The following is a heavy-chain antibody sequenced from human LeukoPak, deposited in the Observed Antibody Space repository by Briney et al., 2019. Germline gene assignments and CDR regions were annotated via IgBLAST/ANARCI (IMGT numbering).Heavy chain of an antibody. CDR2: IYYSEST. J-gene: IGHJ4*02. Sequence: SETLSLTCAVYGGSFSSYYWSWIRQPPGKGLEWIGYIYYSESTYYNPSLKSRVTISVDTSKNQFSLKLSSVTAADTAVYYCARGQKNTPFDYWGQGTLVTVSS. CDR1: GGSFSSYY. V-gene: IGHV4-59*12. CDR3: ARGQKNTPFDY. D-gene: IGHD2/OR15-2a*01.